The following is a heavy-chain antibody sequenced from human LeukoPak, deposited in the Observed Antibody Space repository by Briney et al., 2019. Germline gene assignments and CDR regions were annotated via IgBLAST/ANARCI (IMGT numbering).Heavy chain of an antibody. CDR1: GFTFDDYT. V-gene: IGHV3-43*01. D-gene: IGHD3-22*01. J-gene: IGHJ5*02. CDR2: ISWDGGST. CDR3: AKAVYYYDSSGLFDP. Sequence: GGSLRLSCAASGFTFDDYTMHWVRQAPGKGLEWVSLISWDGGSTYYADSVKGRFTISRDNSKNSLYLQMNSLRTEDTALYYCAKAVYYYDSSGLFDPWGQGTLVTVSS.